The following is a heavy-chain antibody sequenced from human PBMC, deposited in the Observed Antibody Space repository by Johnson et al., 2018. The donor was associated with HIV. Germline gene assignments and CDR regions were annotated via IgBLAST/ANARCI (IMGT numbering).Heavy chain of an antibody. CDR1: GFTFTNAW. CDR3: TTVRGAFDI. J-gene: IGHJ3*02. Sequence: EVQLVESGGGLVKPGGSLRLSCAASGFTFTNAWMNWVRQAPGKGLEWVGRLKSKTDGGTTDYAAPVKGRFTISRDDSKNTLYLQINSLKTDDTAVYYCTTVRGAFDIWVQGTMVTVSS. CDR2: LKSKTDGGTT. D-gene: IGHD3-16*01. V-gene: IGHV3-15*01.